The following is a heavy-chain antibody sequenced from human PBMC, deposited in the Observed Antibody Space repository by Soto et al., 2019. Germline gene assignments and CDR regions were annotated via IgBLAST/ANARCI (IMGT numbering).Heavy chain of an antibody. CDR3: ARGAMLSGDIYKSFDP. CDR1: GYTFSDYK. CDR2: INPKSDAT. D-gene: IGHD2-2*01. V-gene: IGHV1-2*02. J-gene: IGHJ5*02. Sequence: AAVKVSCKASGYTFSDYKIHWLRQAPGQGLEWMGWINPKSDATNYAHKFKDRVTMTRDTSTSTVYMDLSSLTFDDTAVYYCARGAMLSGDIYKSFDPWGQGAQVTVSS.